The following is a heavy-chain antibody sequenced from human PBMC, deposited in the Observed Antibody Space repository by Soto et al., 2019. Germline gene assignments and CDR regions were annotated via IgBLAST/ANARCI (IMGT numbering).Heavy chain of an antibody. CDR3: AGREYSRSSFYSYSYAVDV. Sequence: ETLSLTSYVYGGSFGVYYWSWIRQPPGKGLEWIGEINHSGSTNYNPSLKSRVTISVDTSKNQFSLNLSSVTAADTAVYYCAGREYSRSSFYSYSYAVDVWGQGTTVTVSS. CDR1: GGSFGVYY. V-gene: IGHV4-34*01. CDR2: INHSGST. D-gene: IGHD6-6*01. J-gene: IGHJ6*02.